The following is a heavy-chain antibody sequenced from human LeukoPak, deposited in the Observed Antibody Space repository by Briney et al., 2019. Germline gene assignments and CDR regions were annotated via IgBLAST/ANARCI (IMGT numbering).Heavy chain of an antibody. CDR2: MNPNSGNT. CDR1: GYTFTSYD. Sequence: ASVKVSCKASGYTFTSYDINWVRQATGQGLEWMGWMNPNSGNTGYSQKFQGRVTMTRNTYISTAYMELRRMRFEDTDVYYCARGDNWLDPWGQGTLVTVSS. V-gene: IGHV1-8*01. J-gene: IGHJ5*02. CDR3: ARGDNWLDP.